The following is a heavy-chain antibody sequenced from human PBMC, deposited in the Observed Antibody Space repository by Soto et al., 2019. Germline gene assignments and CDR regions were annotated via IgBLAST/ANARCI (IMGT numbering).Heavy chain of an antibody. D-gene: IGHD2-2*02. CDR3: ARGDGEGAAIGYYYYGMDV. CDR2: IIPILGIA. CDR1: GGTFSSYT. J-gene: IGHJ6*02. Sequence: QVQLVQSGAEVKKPGSSVKVSCKASGGTFSSYTISWVRQAPGQGLEWMGRIIPILGIANYAQKFQGRVTITADKSTGTAYMELSSLRSEDTAVYYCARGDGEGAAIGYYYYGMDVWGQGTTVTVSS. V-gene: IGHV1-69*02.